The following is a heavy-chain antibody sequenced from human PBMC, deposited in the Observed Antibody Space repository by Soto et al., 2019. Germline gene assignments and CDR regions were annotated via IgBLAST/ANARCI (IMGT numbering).Heavy chain of an antibody. V-gene: IGHV6-1*01. CDR1: GDSVSSKSAA. CDR3: ARESRLATSSFYSFGMDV. D-gene: IGHD6-6*01. J-gene: IGHJ6*01. CDR2: TYTMSKWYN. Sequence: SQTLSLPCAIPGDSVSSKSAAWNWIRQSPSRGLEELGRTYTMSKWYNDDEVSGNSRRTINPATSKNQFSLQVNSVTPEATAVYFCARESRLATSSFYSFGMDVWGQGTTVTVS.